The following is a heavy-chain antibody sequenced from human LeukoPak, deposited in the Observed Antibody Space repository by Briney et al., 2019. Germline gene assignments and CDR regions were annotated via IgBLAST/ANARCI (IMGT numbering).Heavy chain of an antibody. CDR2: ISWDGGST. Sequence: GGSLRLSCAASGFTFDDYTMHWVRQAPGKGLEWVSLISWDGGSTHYADSVKGRFTISRDNSKNSLYLQMNSLRTEDTALYYCAKACSGGSCPFDYWGQGTLVTVSS. CDR1: GFTFDDYT. CDR3: AKACSGGSCPFDY. V-gene: IGHV3-43*01. D-gene: IGHD2-15*01. J-gene: IGHJ4*02.